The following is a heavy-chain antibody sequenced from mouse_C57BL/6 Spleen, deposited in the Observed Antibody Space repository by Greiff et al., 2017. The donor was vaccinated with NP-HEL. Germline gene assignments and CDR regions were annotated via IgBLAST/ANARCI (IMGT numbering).Heavy chain of an antibody. CDR2: INPYNGGT. D-gene: IGHD2-4*01. V-gene: IGHV1-19*01. CDR1: GYTFTDYY. CDR3: ARGGLRQRLYAMDY. Sequence: VQLKESGPVLVKPGASVKMSCKASGYTFTDYYMNWVKQSHGKSLEWIGVINPYNGGTSYNQKFKGKATLTVDKSSSTAYMELNSLTSEDSAVYYCARGGLRQRLYAMDYWGQGTSVTVSS. J-gene: IGHJ4*01.